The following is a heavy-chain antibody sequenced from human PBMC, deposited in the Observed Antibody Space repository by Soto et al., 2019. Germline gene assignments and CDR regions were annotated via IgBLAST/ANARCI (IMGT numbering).Heavy chain of an antibody. CDR2: ISTSSSNI. CDR1: GFSFSYYG. CDR3: ARETSTGNYYMDV. V-gene: IGHV3-48*01. D-gene: IGHD2-2*01. J-gene: IGHJ6*03. Sequence: VQLVESGGGLVQPGGSLRLSCAASGFSFSYYGMNWVRQAPGKGLEWVSYISTSSSNIYYADSVKGRFTISRDNAENSLSLQINSLRAADTAVYYCARETSTGNYYMDVWGKGTTVTVSS.